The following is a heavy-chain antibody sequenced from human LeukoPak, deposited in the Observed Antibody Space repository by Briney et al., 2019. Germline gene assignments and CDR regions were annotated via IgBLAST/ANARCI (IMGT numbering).Heavy chain of an antibody. CDR2: ISGSGDNT. Sequence: PGGSLRLSCAASGFSFSSHGMTWVRLAPGRGLEYVAAISGSGDNTYYADSVKGRFSISRDNSKNTLYLQMNSLRAGDTAVYYCAKGYGSGSHRFFAYWGRGTLVTVSS. D-gene: IGHD3-10*01. V-gene: IGHV3-23*01. J-gene: IGHJ4*02. CDR1: GFSFSSHG. CDR3: AKGYGSGSHRFFAY.